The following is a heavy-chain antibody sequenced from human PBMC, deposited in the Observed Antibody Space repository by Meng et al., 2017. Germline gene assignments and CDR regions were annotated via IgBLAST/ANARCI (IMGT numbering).Heavy chain of an antibody. D-gene: IGHD6-6*01. CDR1: VFTVSRHY. J-gene: IGHJ5*02. CDR2: IYSGGST. CDR3: ARESMYNWFDP. V-gene: IGHV3-66*02. Sequence: EGQLVESGGGLVQPVGSPRLSCAASVFTVSRHYMSWVRQAPGKGLEWVSVIYSGGSTYYADSVKGRFTISRDNSKNTLYLQMNSLRAEDTAVYYCARESMYNWFDPWGQGTLVTVSS.